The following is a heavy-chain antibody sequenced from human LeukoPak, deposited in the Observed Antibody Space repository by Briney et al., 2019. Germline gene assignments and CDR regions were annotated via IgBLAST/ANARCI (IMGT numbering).Heavy chain of an antibody. CDR2: ISSSGSTI. V-gene: IGHV3-48*03. CDR3: ARYAGSYTYYYYYYYMDV. Sequence: GGSLRLSCAASGFTSSSYEMNWVRQAPGKGLEWVSYISSSGSTIYYADSVKGRFTISRDNAKNSLYLQMNSLRAEDTAVYYCARYAGSYTYYYYYYYMDVWGKGTTVTISS. D-gene: IGHD3-10*01. J-gene: IGHJ6*03. CDR1: GFTSSSYE.